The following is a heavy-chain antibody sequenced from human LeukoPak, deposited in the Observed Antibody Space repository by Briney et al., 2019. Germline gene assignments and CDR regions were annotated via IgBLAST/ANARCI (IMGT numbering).Heavy chain of an antibody. D-gene: IGHD5-12*01. CDR1: GYSFTNEW. Sequence: GESLKISCKGSGYSFTNEWIGWVRQMPGKGPEWMGIIYPGDSDTRYSPSLQGQVTISADKSISTAYLQWSSLKASDTAIYYCARLIHRGYSGYDPVGWFDPWGQGTLVTVSS. CDR3: ARLIHRGYSGYDPVGWFDP. J-gene: IGHJ5*02. CDR2: IYPGDSDT. V-gene: IGHV5-51*01.